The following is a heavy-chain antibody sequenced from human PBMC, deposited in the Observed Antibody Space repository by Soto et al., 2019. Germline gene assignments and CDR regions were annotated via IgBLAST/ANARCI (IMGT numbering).Heavy chain of an antibody. CDR3: ARDRSVTAMDTSGGMDV. CDR2: IIPIFGTA. V-gene: IGHV1-69*13. CDR1: GGTFSSYA. D-gene: IGHD5-18*01. J-gene: IGHJ6*02. Sequence: VKVSCKASGGTFSSYAISWVRQAPGQGLEWMGGIIPIFGTANYAQKFQGRVTITADESTSTAYMELSSLRSEDTAVYYCARDRSVTAMDTSGGMDVWGQGTTVTVSS.